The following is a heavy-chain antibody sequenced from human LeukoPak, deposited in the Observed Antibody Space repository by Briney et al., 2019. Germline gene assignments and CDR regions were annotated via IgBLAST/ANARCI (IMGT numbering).Heavy chain of an antibody. CDR3: AYYSGWYTDDAFDI. D-gene: IGHD6-19*01. CDR1: GGSISSSSYY. V-gene: IGHV4-39*07. CDR2: IYYSGST. Sequence: LETLSLTCTVSGGSISSSSYYWGWIRQPPGKGLEWIGSIYYSGSTYYNPSLKSRVTISVDTSKNQFSLKLSSVTAADTAVYYCAYYSGWYTDDAFDIWGQGTMVTVSS. J-gene: IGHJ3*02.